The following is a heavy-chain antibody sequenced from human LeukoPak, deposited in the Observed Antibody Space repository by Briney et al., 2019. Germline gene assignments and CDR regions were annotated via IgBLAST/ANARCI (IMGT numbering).Heavy chain of an antibody. CDR2: IYYSGST. CDR1: GGSISSSSYY. Sequence: SETLSLTCTVSGGSISSSSYYWGWIRQPPGKGLEWIGSIYYSGSTYYNPSLKGRVTISVDTSKNQFSLKLSSVTAADTAVYYCARHAASNHRKGVSPFDPWGQGTLVTVSS. D-gene: IGHD4-11*01. CDR3: ARHAASNHRKGVSPFDP. J-gene: IGHJ5*02. V-gene: IGHV4-39*01.